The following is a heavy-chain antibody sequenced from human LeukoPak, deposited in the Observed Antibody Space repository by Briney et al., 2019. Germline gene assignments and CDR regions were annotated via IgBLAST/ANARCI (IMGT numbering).Heavy chain of an antibody. Sequence: SETLSLTCAVYGGSFSGYYWSWIRQPPGKGLEWIGEINHSGSTNYNPSLKSRVTISVDTSKNQFSLKLSSVTAADTAVYYCARRDDYGRYYFGYWGQGTLVTVSS. CDR1: GGSFSGYY. CDR3: ARRDDYGRYYFGY. D-gene: IGHD4/OR15-4a*01. V-gene: IGHV4-34*01. CDR2: INHSGST. J-gene: IGHJ4*02.